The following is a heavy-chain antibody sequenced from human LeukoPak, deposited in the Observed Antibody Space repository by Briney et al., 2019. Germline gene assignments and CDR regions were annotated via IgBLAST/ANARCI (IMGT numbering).Heavy chain of an antibody. CDR3: ATARHDSSGYLFDY. Sequence: GASVKVSCKASGYTFTNYYMHWVRQAPGQGLEWMGMISPSGGSTTYAQKFQGRVTMTEDTSTDTAYMELSSLRSEDTAVYYCATARHDSSGYLFDYWGQGTLVTVSS. J-gene: IGHJ4*02. CDR1: GYTFTNYY. CDR2: ISPSGGST. D-gene: IGHD3-22*01. V-gene: IGHV1-46*01.